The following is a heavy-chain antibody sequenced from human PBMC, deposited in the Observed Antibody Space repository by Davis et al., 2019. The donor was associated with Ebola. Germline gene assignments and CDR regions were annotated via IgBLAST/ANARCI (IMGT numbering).Heavy chain of an antibody. CDR2: INLRGST. V-gene: IGHV4-34*01. D-gene: IGHD3-10*01. J-gene: IGHJ3*02. CDR1: GGSFSGNY. Sequence: AESLTLSCAVHGGSFSGNYCSWIRHPPRKGLELIGEINLRGSTNYNPSLKNRVTTSVETSKNRFSLKLSPVTAADTAVYCYARSRWFRGRDAFDIWGQGTMVTVSS. CDR3: ARSRWFRGRDAFDI.